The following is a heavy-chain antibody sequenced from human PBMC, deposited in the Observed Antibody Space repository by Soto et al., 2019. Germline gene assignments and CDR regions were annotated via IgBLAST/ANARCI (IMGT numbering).Heavy chain of an antibody. D-gene: IGHD3-22*01. J-gene: IGHJ3*02. CDR3: AALPYYYDSTDAFDI. CDR1: GFTFTSSA. CDR2: IVVGSGNT. Sequence: ASVKVSCKASGFTFTSSAVQWVRQARGQRLEWIGWIVVGSGNTNYAQKFQERVTITRDMSTSTAYMELSSPRSEDTAVYYCAALPYYYDSTDAFDIWGQGTMVTVSS. V-gene: IGHV1-58*01.